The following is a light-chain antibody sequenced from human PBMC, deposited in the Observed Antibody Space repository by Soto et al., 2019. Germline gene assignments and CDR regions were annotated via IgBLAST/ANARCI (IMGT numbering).Light chain of an antibody. Sequence: AIRMTQSPSSFSASTGDRVTITCRASQDVSSYLAWYQQKPGKAPKVLIYGASTLQSGVPPRFSGSGSGTDFNFTISRLQPEDFATYYCQQYHSYPRTFGQGTKAEIK. J-gene: IGKJ1*01. V-gene: IGKV1-8*01. CDR3: QQYHSYPRT. CDR2: GAS. CDR1: QDVSSY.